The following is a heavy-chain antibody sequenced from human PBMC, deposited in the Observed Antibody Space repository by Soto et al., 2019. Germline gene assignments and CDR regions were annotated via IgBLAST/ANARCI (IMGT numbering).Heavy chain of an antibody. Sequence: PGGSLRLSRAVSGFTFTNYGINWVRQAPGKGLEWVSSVSKSDYTYYSESVKGRFTISRDNARNSVSLQMDNLRAEDTAVYYCTREDSIIIPAVADFWGQGTLVTLSS. V-gene: IGHV3-21*01. J-gene: IGHJ4*02. CDR2: VSKSDYT. D-gene: IGHD6-19*01. CDR1: GFTFTNYG. CDR3: TREDSIIIPAVADF.